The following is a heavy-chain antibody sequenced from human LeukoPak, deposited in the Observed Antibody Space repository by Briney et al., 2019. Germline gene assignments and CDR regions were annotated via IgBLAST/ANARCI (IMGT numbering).Heavy chain of an antibody. J-gene: IGHJ6*02. CDR1: GGSISSYY. D-gene: IGHD1-7*01. Sequence: SETLSLTCTVSGGSISSYYWGWIRQPAGKGLEWIGRIYTSGSTNYNPSLKSRVTMSVDTSKNQFSLKLSSVTAADTAVYYCARDVTGTPYYYYYGMDVWGQGTTVTVSS. CDR3: ARDVTGTPYYYYYGMDV. CDR2: IYTSGST. V-gene: IGHV4-4*07.